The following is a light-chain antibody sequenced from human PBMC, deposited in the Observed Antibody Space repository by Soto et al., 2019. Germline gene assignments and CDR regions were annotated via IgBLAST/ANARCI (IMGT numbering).Light chain of an antibody. V-gene: IGKV1-9*01. CDR1: HDISTF. J-gene: IGKJ5*01. Sequence: DIQLTQSPSLLSASIGDRVTVTCRASHDISTFLAWYQQKPGKAPKLLIYEASTLQSEVPSRFSGSGSGTEFTLTISGLLPEDFAAYHCQQLYTLPFTFGQGTRLEIK. CDR3: QQLYTLPFT. CDR2: EAS.